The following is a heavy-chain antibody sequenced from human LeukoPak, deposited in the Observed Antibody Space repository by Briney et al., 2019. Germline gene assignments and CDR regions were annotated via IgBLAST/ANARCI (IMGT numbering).Heavy chain of an antibody. Sequence: SETLSLTCTVSGGSISSSSYYWGWIRQPPGKGLEWIGSIYYSGSTYYNPSLKSRVTISVDTSKNQFSLKLSSVTAADTAVYYCASLRRGAAIQPLNWGQGTLVTVSS. CDR1: GGSISSSSYY. CDR3: ASLRRGAAIQPLN. J-gene: IGHJ4*02. V-gene: IGHV4-39*01. CDR2: IYYSGST. D-gene: IGHD3-16*01.